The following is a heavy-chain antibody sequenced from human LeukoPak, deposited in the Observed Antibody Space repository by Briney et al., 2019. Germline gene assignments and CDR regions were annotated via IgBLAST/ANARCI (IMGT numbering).Heavy chain of an antibody. CDR2: INHSGST. V-gene: IGHV4-34*01. D-gene: IGHD2-2*01. J-gene: IGHJ4*02. CDR1: GGSFSGYH. CDR3: ARAGQDPLDIVVVPAAKYFDY. Sequence: PSETLSLTCAVYGGSFSGYHWSWIRQPPGKGLEWIGEINHSGSTNYNPSLKSRVTISVDTSKNQFSLKLSSVTAADTAVYYCARAGQDPLDIVVVPAAKYFDYWGQGTLVTVSS.